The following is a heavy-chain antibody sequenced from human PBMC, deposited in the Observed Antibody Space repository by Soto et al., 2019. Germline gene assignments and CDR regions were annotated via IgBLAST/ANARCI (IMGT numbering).Heavy chain of an antibody. CDR2: ISAYNGNT. J-gene: IGHJ6*02. V-gene: IGHV1-18*01. Sequence: GASVKVSCKASGYTFTSYGISWVRQAPGQGLEWMGWISAYNGNTNYAQKLQGRVTMTTDTSTSTAYMELRSLRPDDTAVYYCARKYYYDSSGNPNYGMDVWGQGTTVTVSS. CDR3: ARKYYYDSSGNPNYGMDV. D-gene: IGHD3-22*01. CDR1: GYTFTSYG.